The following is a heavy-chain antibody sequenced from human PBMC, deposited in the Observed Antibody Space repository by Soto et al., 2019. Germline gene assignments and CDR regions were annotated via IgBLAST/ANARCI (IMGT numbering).Heavy chain of an antibody. CDR2: IWYDGSNK. Sequence: GGSLRLSCAASGFTFSSYGMHWVRQAPGKGLEWVAVIWYDGSNKYYADSVKGRFTISRDNSKNTLYLQMNSLRAEDTAVYYCPREGPFYYDILTGFDYWGQGTLVTVSS. CDR1: GFTFSSYG. D-gene: IGHD3-9*01. J-gene: IGHJ4*02. CDR3: PREGPFYYDILTGFDY. V-gene: IGHV3-33*01.